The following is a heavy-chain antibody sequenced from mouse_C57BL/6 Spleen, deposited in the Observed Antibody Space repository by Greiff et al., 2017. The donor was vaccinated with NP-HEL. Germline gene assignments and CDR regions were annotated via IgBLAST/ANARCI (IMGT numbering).Heavy chain of an antibody. J-gene: IGHJ2*01. D-gene: IGHD4-1*01. CDR3: TKGAITGPDYFDY. CDR2: IDPETGGT. V-gene: IGHV1-15*01. CDR1: GYTFTDYE. Sequence: VQLQQSGAELVRPGASVTLSCKASGYTFTDYEMHWVKQTPVHGLEWIGAIDPETGGTAYNQKFKGKAILTADTSSSTAYMELRSLTSEDSAVYYCTKGAITGPDYFDYWGQGTTLTVSS.